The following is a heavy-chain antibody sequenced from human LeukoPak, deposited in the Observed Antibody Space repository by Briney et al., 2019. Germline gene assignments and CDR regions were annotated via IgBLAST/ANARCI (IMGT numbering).Heavy chain of an antibody. V-gene: IGHV3-33*01. CDR3: ARDYVWGSDRYTDY. Sequence: PGGSLRLSCAASGFTFDSYGLHWVRQAPGKGLEWVAVTWYDGSNKNYADSVKGRLTISRDNSNNTLYLQMNSLRAEDTAVYYCARDYVWGSDRYTDYWGQGTLVTVSS. J-gene: IGHJ4*02. CDR1: GFTFDSYG. CDR2: TWYDGSNK. D-gene: IGHD3-16*02.